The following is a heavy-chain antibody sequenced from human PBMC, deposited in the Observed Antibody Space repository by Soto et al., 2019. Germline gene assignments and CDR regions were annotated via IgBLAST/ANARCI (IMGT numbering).Heavy chain of an antibody. J-gene: IGHJ3*02. Sequence: QVQLEQSGAEVKKPGSSVKVSCKASGGTLSDHGVAWLRQAPGQGLEWMGGTIPVFSTAKYAQKFQGRVTVTADKFTNIAYMELSRLRSEDTAFYFCARGVYGSGNYYTGPSAFDIWGQGTMVIVSS. D-gene: IGHD3-10*01. CDR2: TIPVFSTA. CDR1: GGTLSDHG. CDR3: ARGVYGSGNYYTGPSAFDI. V-gene: IGHV1-69*06.